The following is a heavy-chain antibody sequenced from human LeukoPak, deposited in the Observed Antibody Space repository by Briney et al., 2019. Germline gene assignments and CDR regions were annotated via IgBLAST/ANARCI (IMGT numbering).Heavy chain of an antibody. CDR2: IYYSGST. CDR3: ARHSTRGGGFDY. CDR1: GGSISSYY. V-gene: IGHV4-59*08. D-gene: IGHD2-21*01. J-gene: IGHJ4*02. Sequence: SETLSLTCTVSGGSISSYYWSWIRQPPGKGLEWIGYIYYSGSTNYNPSLKSRVTISVDTSKNQFSLKLSSVTAADTAVYYCARHSTRGGGFDYWGQGTLVTVSS.